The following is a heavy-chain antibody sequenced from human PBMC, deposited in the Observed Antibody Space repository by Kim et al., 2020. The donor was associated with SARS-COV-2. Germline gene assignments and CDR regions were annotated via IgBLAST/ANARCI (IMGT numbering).Heavy chain of an antibody. D-gene: IGHD2-2*01. CDR1: GFTFSSYA. CDR3: AKVGSAYCSSTSCYYFDY. J-gene: IGHJ4*02. Sequence: GGSLRLSCAASGFTFSSYAMSWVRQAPGKGLEWVSAISGSGGSTYYADSVKGRFTISRDNSKNTLYLQMNSLRAEDTAVYYCAKVGSAYCSSTSCYYFDYWGQGTLVTVSS. CDR2: ISGSGGST. V-gene: IGHV3-23*01.